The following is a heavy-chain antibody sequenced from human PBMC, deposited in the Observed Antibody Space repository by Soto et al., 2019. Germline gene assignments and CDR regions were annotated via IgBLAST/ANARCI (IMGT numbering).Heavy chain of an antibody. CDR1: GFSLNTCGVG. CDR3: AHRVLLTIFGLITTTAIYFDP. CDR2: IYWEGDK. V-gene: IGHV2-5*02. J-gene: IGHJ5*02. D-gene: IGHD3-3*01. Sequence: QINLNESGPTVVRPTETLTLTCRFSGFSLNTCGVGVGWIGQPPGKAPEWLALIYWEGDKRYSASLESRLTTTKDTSKNHVVLTLTDLDPTDTATYYCAHRVLLTIFGLITTTAIYFDPWGQGTPVAVSS.